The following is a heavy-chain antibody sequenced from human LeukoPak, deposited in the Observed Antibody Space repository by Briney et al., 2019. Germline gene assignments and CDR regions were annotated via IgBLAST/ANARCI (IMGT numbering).Heavy chain of an antibody. CDR2: INHNGNVN. J-gene: IGHJ6*02. Sequence: PGGSLRLPCAVSRFAFSNYGMSWVRQAPGKGLEWVASINHNGNVNCYVDSVKGRFTISRDNAKNSLYLQMSNLRAEDTAVYFCARGGGLDVWGQGATVTVSS. D-gene: IGHD3-16*01. V-gene: IGHV3-7*03. CDR1: RFAFSNYG. CDR3: ARGGGLDV.